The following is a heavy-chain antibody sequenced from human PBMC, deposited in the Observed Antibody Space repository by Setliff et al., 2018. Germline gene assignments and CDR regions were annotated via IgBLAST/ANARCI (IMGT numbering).Heavy chain of an antibody. D-gene: IGHD6-13*01. CDR1: GNSFTNYW. J-gene: IGHJ4*02. CDR2: IYPGDSDT. Sequence: GESLKISCKGSGNSFTNYWIGWVRQMPGKGLEWMGIIYPGDSDTRYSPSFEGQVTISGDKSTSTAYLQWSSLKASDTAMYYCARSAYSSRWYEIKGFDYWGQGTLVTVSS. CDR3: ARSAYSSRWYEIKGFDY. V-gene: IGHV5-51*01.